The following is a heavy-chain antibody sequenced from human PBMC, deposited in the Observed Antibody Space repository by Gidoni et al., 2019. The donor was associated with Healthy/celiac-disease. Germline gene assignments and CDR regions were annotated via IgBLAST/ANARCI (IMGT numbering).Heavy chain of an antibody. Sequence: QVQLQESGPGLVKPSETLSLTGTVSGGSISSYYWSWIRQPPGKGLEWIGYIYYSGSTNYNPSLKSRVTISVDTSKNQFSLKLSSVTAADTAVYYCARATLPIDYWGQGTLVTVSS. CDR3: ARATLPIDY. CDR2: IYYSGST. V-gene: IGHV4-59*01. J-gene: IGHJ4*02. D-gene: IGHD1-26*01. CDR1: GGSISSYY.